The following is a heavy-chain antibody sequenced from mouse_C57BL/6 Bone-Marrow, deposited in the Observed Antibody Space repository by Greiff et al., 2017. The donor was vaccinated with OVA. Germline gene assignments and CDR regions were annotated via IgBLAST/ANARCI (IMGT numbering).Heavy chain of an antibody. Sequence: EVQLQQSGPELVKPGASVKISCKASGYTFTDYYMNWVKQSHGKSLEWIGDINPNNGGTSYNQKFKGKATLTVDKSSSTAYMELRSLTSEDSAVYYCARRDGSSPDYWGQGTTLTVSS. V-gene: IGHV1-26*01. CDR3: ARRDGSSPDY. D-gene: IGHD1-1*01. J-gene: IGHJ2*01. CDR2: INPNNGGT. CDR1: GYTFTDYY.